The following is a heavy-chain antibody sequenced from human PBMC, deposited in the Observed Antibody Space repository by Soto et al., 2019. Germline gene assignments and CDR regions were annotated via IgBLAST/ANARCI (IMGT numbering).Heavy chain of an antibody. CDR2: INPSGGST. D-gene: IGHD3-22*01. CDR3: ARGLQPPDYYDSSGLDY. J-gene: IGHJ4*02. Sequence: ASVKVSCKASGYTFTSYCMHWVRQAPGQGLEWMGIINPSGGSTSYAQKFQGRVTMTRDTSTSTVYMELSSLRSEDTAVYYCARGLQPPDYYDSSGLDYWGQGTLVTVSS. V-gene: IGHV1-46*01. CDR1: GYTFTSYC.